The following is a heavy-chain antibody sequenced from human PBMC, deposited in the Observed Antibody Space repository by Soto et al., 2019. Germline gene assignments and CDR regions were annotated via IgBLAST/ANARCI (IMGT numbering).Heavy chain of an antibody. CDR2: IYYSGST. Sequence: QVQLQESGPGRVKPSQTLSLTCTVSGGSISSGGYYWSWIRQHPGKGLEWIEYIYYSGSTYYNPSLKSRVTISVDTSKNPFSLKLSSVTAADTAVYYCARRSQGHIVVVTAKGGAFDICGQGTMVTVSS. CDR3: ARRSQGHIVVVTAKGGAFDI. V-gene: IGHV4-31*03. D-gene: IGHD2-21*02. J-gene: IGHJ3*02. CDR1: GGSISSGGYY.